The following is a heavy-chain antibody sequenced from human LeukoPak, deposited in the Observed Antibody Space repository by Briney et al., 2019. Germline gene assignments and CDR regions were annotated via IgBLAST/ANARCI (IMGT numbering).Heavy chain of an antibody. V-gene: IGHV1-18*01. J-gene: IGHJ4*02. Sequence: ASVKVSFKAAGYTFSSYGIIWVRQAPGQGLEWMGWVSPFNGSTDYAPKLQGRVTMTTDTSTTTAYMELRSLTSDDTAVYYCARRGGSYSHSDFWGQGTLVTVSS. CDR1: GYTFSSYG. D-gene: IGHD1-26*01. CDR2: VSPFNGST. CDR3: ARRGGSYSHSDF.